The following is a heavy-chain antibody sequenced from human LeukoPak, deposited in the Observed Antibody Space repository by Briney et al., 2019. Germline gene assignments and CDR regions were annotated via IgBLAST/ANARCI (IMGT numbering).Heavy chain of an antibody. J-gene: IGHJ4*02. V-gene: IGHV4-4*07. Sequence: SETLSLTCTVSGGSISSYYWSWIRQPAGKGLEWIGRIYTSGSTNYNPSLKSRVTMSVDTSKNQFSLKLSSVTAADTAVYYCARVDPYYDSSGYYSDYFDYWGQGTLVAVSS. D-gene: IGHD3-22*01. CDR1: GGSISSYY. CDR3: ARVDPYYDSSGYYSDYFDY. CDR2: IYTSGST.